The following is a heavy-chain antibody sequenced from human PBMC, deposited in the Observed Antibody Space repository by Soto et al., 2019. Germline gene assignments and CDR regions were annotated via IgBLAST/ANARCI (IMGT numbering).Heavy chain of an antibody. CDR3: ARSCSGGSCYGETLFDY. V-gene: IGHV4-59*01. D-gene: IGHD2-15*01. CDR2: IYYSGST. CDR1: GGSISSYY. J-gene: IGHJ4*02. Sequence: QVQLQESGPGLVKPSETLSLTCTVSGGSISSYYWSWIRQPPGKGLEWIGYIYYSGSTNYNPSLKSRVTISVDTSKNQFSLKLSSVTAADTAVYYCARSCSGGSCYGETLFDYWGQGTLVTVSS.